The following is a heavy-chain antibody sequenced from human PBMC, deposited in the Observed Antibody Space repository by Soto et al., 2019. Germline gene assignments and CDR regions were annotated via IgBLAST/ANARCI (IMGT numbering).Heavy chain of an antibody. CDR2: IYGNNST. Sequence: GGSLRLSCAVSGFTVSSNYMNWVRQAPGKGLEWVSIIYGNNSTYYADSVKGRFTISRDNPKNSLSLQMNSLRAEDTAVYYCGRITISPGFYFDFWGQGALVTVSS. CDR3: GRITISPGFYFDF. V-gene: IGHV3-66*01. CDR1: GFTVSSNY. D-gene: IGHD3-9*01. J-gene: IGHJ4*02.